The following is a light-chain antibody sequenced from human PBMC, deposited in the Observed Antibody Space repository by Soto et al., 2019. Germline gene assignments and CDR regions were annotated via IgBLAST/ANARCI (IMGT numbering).Light chain of an antibody. CDR1: SSNIGINA. CDR3: AAWDDSLNGVV. Sequence: QSVLTQPPSASGTPRQRVTISCSGGSSNIGINAVNWYQQLPGTAPKLLLYSNSQRPSGVPDRFSGSKSGTSASLAISGLHSEDEADYYCAAWDDSLNGVVFGGGTKVTVL. J-gene: IGLJ2*01. CDR2: SNS. V-gene: IGLV1-44*01.